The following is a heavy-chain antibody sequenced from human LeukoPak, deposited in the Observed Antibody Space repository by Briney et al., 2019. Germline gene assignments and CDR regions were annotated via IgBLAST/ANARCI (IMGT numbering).Heavy chain of an antibody. CDR3: ARVPRPYDYVWGSPFDY. V-gene: IGHV4-30-4*01. CDR1: GGSISSGDYY. D-gene: IGHD3-16*01. Sequence: SQTLSLTCTVSGGSISSGDYYWSWLRQPPGTGLEWLGYIYYSGSTYYNPSLKSRVTISVDTSKNQFSPKLSSVTAADTAVYYCARVPRPYDYVWGSPFDYWGQGTLVTVSS. CDR2: IYYSGST. J-gene: IGHJ4*02.